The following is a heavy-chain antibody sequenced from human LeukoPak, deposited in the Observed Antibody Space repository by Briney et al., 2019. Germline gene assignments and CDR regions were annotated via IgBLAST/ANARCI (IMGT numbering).Heavy chain of an antibody. J-gene: IGHJ3*02. D-gene: IGHD2-21*02. CDR2: IRSDGSNK. V-gene: IGHV3-30*02. CDR3: AKDLNLDCGGDCYPDAFDI. CDR1: GLSSDNYG. Sequence: GGSLRLSCAASGLSSDNYGMHWDRQAPGKGLEWVAFIRSDGSNKYYGDSVKGRFTISRDNSKNTLYLQMNSLRAEDTAVYYCAKDLNLDCGGDCYPDAFDIWGQGTMVTVSS.